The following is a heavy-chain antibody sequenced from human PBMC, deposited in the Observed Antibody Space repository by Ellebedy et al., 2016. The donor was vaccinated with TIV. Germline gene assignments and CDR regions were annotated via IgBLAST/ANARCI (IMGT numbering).Heavy chain of an antibody. D-gene: IGHD3-9*01. CDR3: ARAPYDILTGYPNNWFDP. CDR2: IIPIFGTA. V-gene: IGHV1-69*13. CDR1: GGTFSSYA. Sequence: ASVKVSCKASGGTFSSYAISWVRQAPGQGLEWMGGIIPIFGTANYAQKFQGRVTITADESTSTAYMELSSLRSEDTAVYYCARAPYDILTGYPNNWFDPWGQGTLATVSS. J-gene: IGHJ5*02.